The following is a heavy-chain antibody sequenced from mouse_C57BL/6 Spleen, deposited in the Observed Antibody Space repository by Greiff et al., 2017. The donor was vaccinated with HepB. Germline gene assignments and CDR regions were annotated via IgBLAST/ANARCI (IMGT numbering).Heavy chain of an antibody. J-gene: IGHJ4*01. CDR1: GYAFSSYW. V-gene: IGHV1-80*01. CDR2: IYPGDGDT. D-gene: IGHD1-1*01. Sequence: VQLQHSGAELVKPGASVKISCKASGYAFSSYWMNWVKQRPGKGLEWIGQIYPGDGDTNYNGKFKGKATLTADKSSSTAYMQLSSLTSEDSAVYFCARQRLANFYAMDYWGQGTSVTVSS. CDR3: ARQRLANFYAMDY.